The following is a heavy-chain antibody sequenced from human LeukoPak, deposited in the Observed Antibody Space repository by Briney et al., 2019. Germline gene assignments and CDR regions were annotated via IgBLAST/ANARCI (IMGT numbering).Heavy chain of an antibody. CDR1: GFTFSRFW. CDR2: IRQDGSEK. Sequence: GGSLRLSCAACGFTFSRFWMAWVGQAPGIGLEWVANIRQDGSEKYYVDSVKGRFTISSDDAKISVYLQMHSLRAENTAVYYCARGGLTFDYWGQGTLGTVSS. V-gene: IGHV3-7*04. CDR3: ARGGLTFDY. D-gene: IGHD3-10*01. J-gene: IGHJ4*02.